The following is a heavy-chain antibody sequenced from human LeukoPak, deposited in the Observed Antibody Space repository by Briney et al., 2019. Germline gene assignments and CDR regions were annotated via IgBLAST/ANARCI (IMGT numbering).Heavy chain of an antibody. CDR2: ISDSGSTI. D-gene: IGHD5-12*01. Sequence: RESLRLSCAASEFTFRGYEMNWVRQPPGKGLEWVSYISDSGSTIYYADSVKGRFTISRDNAKNSLYLQMNSVRAEDTALCYCARQSKSGNRRRAFDIWGQGTMVTVSS. J-gene: IGHJ3*02. V-gene: IGHV3-48*03. CDR3: ARQSKSGNRRRAFDI. CDR1: EFTFRGYE.